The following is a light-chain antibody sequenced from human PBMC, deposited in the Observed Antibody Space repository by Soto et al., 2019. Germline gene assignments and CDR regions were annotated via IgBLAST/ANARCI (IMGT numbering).Light chain of an antibody. J-gene: IGKJ5*01. V-gene: IGKV3-20*01. CDR3: QQYGSSPPIT. Sequence: EVGMTQSPATLSVSPGERATLSCRASQSVSTKLAWYQQKPGQAPRLLIYGASSRATGIPDRFSGSGSGTDFTLTISRLEPEDFAVYYCQQYGSSPPITFGQGTRLEI. CDR2: GAS. CDR1: QSVSTK.